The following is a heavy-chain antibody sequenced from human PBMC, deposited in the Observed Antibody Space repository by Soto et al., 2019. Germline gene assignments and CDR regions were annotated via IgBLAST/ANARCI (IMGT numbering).Heavy chain of an antibody. Sequence: ASVKVSCKASGYTFTSYAMHWVRQSPGQRLEWMGWINAGNGNTKYSQKFQGRVTITRDTSASTAYMELSSLSSEDTAVYYCGRPEDYYGSGSYYNGYYNYGMDVWGQGTTVTVSS. CDR1: GYTFTSYA. D-gene: IGHD3-10*01. CDR3: GRPEDYYGSGSYYNGYYNYGMDV. CDR2: INAGNGNT. V-gene: IGHV1-3*01. J-gene: IGHJ6*02.